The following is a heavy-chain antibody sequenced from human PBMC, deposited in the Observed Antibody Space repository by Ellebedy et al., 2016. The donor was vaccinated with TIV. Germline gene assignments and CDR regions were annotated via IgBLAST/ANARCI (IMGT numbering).Heavy chain of an antibody. CDR3: TKDGSGTMNF. CDR2: MNGDGNER. CDR1: GFTFRTSW. Sequence: PGGSLRLSCAVSGFTFRTSWMRWVRQAPGQGLEWVANMNGDGNERYYVDSVEGRFTISRDNTRNSLYLQMNSLRADDTAVYYCTKDGSGTMNFWGQGTLVTVSS. V-gene: IGHV3-7*01. D-gene: IGHD1-1*01. J-gene: IGHJ4*02.